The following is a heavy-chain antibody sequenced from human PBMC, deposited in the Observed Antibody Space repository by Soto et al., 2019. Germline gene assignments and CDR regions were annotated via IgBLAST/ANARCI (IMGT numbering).Heavy chain of an antibody. D-gene: IGHD6-19*01. V-gene: IGHV3-15*01. J-gene: IGHJ5*02. CDR3: TTDLSTIAVVVGVTCYFDP. CDR2: IKRKSDGGTT. Sequence: GGSLRLSCAPSGFTFSDAWMSWCRQAPGKGLDWVGRIKRKSDGGTTECAAPVRGRFTISRDDAKNTLYLQMNSLKSEGSAVYCGTTDLSTIAVVVGVTCYFDPRRQGT. CDR1: GFTFSDAW.